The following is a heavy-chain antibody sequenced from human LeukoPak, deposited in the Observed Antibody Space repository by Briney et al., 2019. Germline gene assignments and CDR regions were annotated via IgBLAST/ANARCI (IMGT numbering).Heavy chain of an antibody. J-gene: IGHJ6*03. CDR3: ARAKDCSSTSCYVDYYYMDV. CDR2: INPGNGDT. V-gene: IGHV1-3*03. D-gene: IGHD2-2*01. Sequence: ASVKVSCKASGYSFTNHDMHWVRQAPGQGLEWVGCINPGNGDTRYGPEFQGRVTISSDTSASTAYMEQSSLRSEDTAVYYCARAKDCSSTSCYVDYYYMDVWGKGTTVTVSS. CDR1: GYSFTNHD.